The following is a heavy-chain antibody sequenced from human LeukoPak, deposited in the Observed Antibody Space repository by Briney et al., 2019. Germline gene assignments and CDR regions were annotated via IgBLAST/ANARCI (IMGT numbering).Heavy chain of an antibody. J-gene: IGHJ4*02. CDR1: GFTFSSYA. CDR2: ISGSGGGT. Sequence: PGGSLRLSCAASGFTFSSYAMSWVRQAPEKGLEWVATISGSGGGTYYADSVRGRFTISRDDSKNTLYLQMNSLRAEDTAVYYCARVRSTTSYFYFDYWGQGTLVTVSS. V-gene: IGHV3-23*01. D-gene: IGHD2-2*01. CDR3: ARVRSTTSYFYFDY.